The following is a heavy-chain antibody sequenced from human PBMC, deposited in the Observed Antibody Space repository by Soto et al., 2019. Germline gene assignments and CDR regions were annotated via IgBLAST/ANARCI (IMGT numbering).Heavy chain of an antibody. CDR3: AKVAATMIVEDGFDY. D-gene: IGHD3-22*01. CDR2: ISGSGGST. CDR1: GFAFSSYA. J-gene: IGHJ4*02. Sequence: PGGSLRLSCAASGFAFSSYAMSWVSQAPGKGLEWVSAISGSGGSTYYADSVKGRFTISRDNSKNTLYLQMNSLRAEDTAVYYCAKVAATMIVEDGFDYWGQGTLVTVSS. V-gene: IGHV3-23*01.